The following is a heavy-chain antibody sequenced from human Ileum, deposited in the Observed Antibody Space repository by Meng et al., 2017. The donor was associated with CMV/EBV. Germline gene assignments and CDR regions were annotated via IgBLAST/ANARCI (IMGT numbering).Heavy chain of an antibody. CDR2: ICGTGTI. CDR1: GGSISTYC. V-gene: IGHV4-4*07. D-gene: IGHD3-10*01. Sequence: QVLLQESGPGLVRPSETLSLSCTVSGGSISTYCWNWIRQSAGKRLEWIGRICGTGTIQYNPSFKSRLTLSLDTSKSQFSLRLTSVTAADTAVYFCARRVREVRERSWENWLTPWGQGILVTVSS. CDR3: ARRVREVRERSWENWLTP. J-gene: IGHJ5*02.